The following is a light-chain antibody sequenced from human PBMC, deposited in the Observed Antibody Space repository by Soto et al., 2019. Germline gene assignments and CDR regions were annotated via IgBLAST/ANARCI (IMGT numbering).Light chain of an antibody. CDR1: SSDVGSYNL. Sequence: QSALTQPASVSGSAGQSITISCTGTSSDVGSYNLVSWYQQHPGKAPRVIISEGSERPSGVSSRFSASKSGNTASLTISGLQAEDEADYFCCAYAGKSNWVFGGGTKVTVL. CDR2: EGS. V-gene: IGLV2-23*01. CDR3: CAYAGKSNWV. J-gene: IGLJ3*02.